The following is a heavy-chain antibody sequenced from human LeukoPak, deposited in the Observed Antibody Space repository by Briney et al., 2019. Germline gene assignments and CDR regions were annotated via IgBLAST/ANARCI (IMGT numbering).Heavy chain of an antibody. J-gene: IGHJ4*02. D-gene: IGHD2-2*02. V-gene: IGHV3-7*01. Sequence: PGGSLRLSCAASGFTFSSFRMTWVRQAPGKGLEWVATIKRDGSEKYYVDSVEGRFTISRDNAKNSLYLQMNSLRAEETAVYYCAREGRELAYCSGSTCYSSGPIDSWGQGTLVTVSS. CDR1: GFTFSSFR. CDR2: IKRDGSEK. CDR3: AREGRELAYCSGSTCYSSGPIDS.